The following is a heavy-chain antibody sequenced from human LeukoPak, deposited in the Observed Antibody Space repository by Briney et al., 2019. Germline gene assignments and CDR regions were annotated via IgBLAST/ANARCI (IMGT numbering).Heavy chain of an antibody. V-gene: IGHV4-31*03. J-gene: IGHJ4*02. Sequence: SQTLSLTCTVSGGSISSGGYYWSWIRQHPGKGLEWIGYIYYSGSTYYNPSLKSRVTISVDTSKNQFSLKLNSVTAADTAVYYCARDAYSSSWYYFDSWGQGTLVTVSS. D-gene: IGHD6-13*01. CDR2: IYYSGST. CDR1: GGSISSGGYY. CDR3: ARDAYSSSWYYFDS.